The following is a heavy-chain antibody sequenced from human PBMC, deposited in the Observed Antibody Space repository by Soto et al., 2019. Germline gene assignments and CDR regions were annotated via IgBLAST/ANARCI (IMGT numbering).Heavy chain of an antibody. CDR3: ARRGSGSYYDY. V-gene: IGHV3-48*02. Sequence: GGSLRLSCAASGFACSKYSVNWVRQAPGKGLAWVSYIRSSSTTIYYADSVKGRFTISRDNAKNSVHLQMNSLRDEDTAVYYCARRGSGSYYDYRGQGTLVTVSS. D-gene: IGHD1-26*01. CDR2: IRSSSTTI. CDR1: GFACSKYS. J-gene: IGHJ4*02.